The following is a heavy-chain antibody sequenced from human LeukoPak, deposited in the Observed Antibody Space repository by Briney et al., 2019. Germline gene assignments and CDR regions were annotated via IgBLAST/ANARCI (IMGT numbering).Heavy chain of an antibody. CDR1: GFTVSSYG. J-gene: IGHJ6*02. Sequence: GRSLRLSCAASGFTVSSYGMHWVRQAPGKGLEWVALISDDGSGKYYADSVEGRFTISRDNSRNTTYLQMNRLRTADTAVYHCAKLGAPVNYWSGYSAFDMDVWGRGTTVTVSS. CDR2: ISDDGSGK. V-gene: IGHV3-30*18. D-gene: IGHD3-3*01. CDR3: AKLGAPVNYWSGYSAFDMDV.